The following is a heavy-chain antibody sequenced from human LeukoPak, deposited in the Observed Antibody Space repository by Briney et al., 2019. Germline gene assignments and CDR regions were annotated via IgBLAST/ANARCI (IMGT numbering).Heavy chain of an antibody. Sequence: SVKVSCKASVDIHSSYAISWGRLAPGQGLEWMGRIIPILGIANYAQKFQGRVTINANTSTSTAYMDKQNLGCDDNCVYYCARDVAPYFFDYWGQGTLVTVPS. CDR3: ARDVAPYFFDY. CDR2: IIPILGIA. D-gene: IGHD2-15*01. CDR1: VDIHSSYA. V-gene: IGHV1-69*04. J-gene: IGHJ4*02.